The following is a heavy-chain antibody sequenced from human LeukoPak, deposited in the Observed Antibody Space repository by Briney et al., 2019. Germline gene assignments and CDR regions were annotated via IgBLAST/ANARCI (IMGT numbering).Heavy chain of an antibody. V-gene: IGHV3-48*03. D-gene: IGHD1-26*01. CDR3: ARDPGATINYYYMDV. CDR2: ISSSGSTI. J-gene: IGHJ6*03. Sequence: GGSLRLSCAASGFTFSSYEMNWVRQAPGKGLEWVSYISSSGSTIYYADSVKGRFTISRDNAKNSLYLQMNSLRAEDTAVYYCARDPGATINYYYMDVWGKGTTVTVSS. CDR1: GFTFSSYE.